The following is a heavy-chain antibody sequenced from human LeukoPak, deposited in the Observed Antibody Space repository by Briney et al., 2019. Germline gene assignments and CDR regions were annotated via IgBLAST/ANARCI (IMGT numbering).Heavy chain of an antibody. J-gene: IGHJ2*01. CDR3: ARVRRSRSAIMKANWYFDL. Sequence: TLSLTCTVSGGSISSGGYYWSWIRQHPGKGLEWIGYIYYSGSTYYNPSLKSRVTISVDTSKNQFSLKLSSATAADTAVYYCARVRRSRSAIMKANWYFDLWGRGTLVTVSS. CDR2: IYYSGST. CDR1: GGSISSGGYY. V-gene: IGHV4-31*03. D-gene: IGHD2-21*02.